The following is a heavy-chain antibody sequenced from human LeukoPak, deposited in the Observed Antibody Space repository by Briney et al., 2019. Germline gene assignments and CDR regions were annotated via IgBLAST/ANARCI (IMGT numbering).Heavy chain of an antibody. J-gene: IGHJ4*02. CDR1: GGSFSGYY. V-gene: IGHV4-34*01. D-gene: IGHD3-10*01. CDR2: INHSGST. CDR3: ARAYYGSGSFFDY. Sequence: SETLSLTCAVYGGSFSGYYWSWLRQPPGKGLEWIGEINHSGSTNYNPSLKSRVTISVDTSKNQFSLKLSSVTAADTAVYYCARAYYGSGSFFDYWGQGTLVTVSS.